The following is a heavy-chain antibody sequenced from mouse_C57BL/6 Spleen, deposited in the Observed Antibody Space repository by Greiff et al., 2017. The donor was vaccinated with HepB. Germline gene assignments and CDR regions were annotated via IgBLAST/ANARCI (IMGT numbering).Heavy chain of an antibody. CDR3: TRCTTVVATDFDY. Sequence: PVQQSGAELVRPGASVTLSCKASGYTFTDYEMHWVKQTPVHGLEWIGAIDPETGGTAYNQKFKGKAILTADKSSSTAYMELRSLTSEDSAVYYCTRCTTVVATDFDYWGQGTTLTVSS. CDR1: GYTFTDYE. D-gene: IGHD1-1*01. V-gene: IGHV1-15*01. J-gene: IGHJ2*01. CDR2: IDPETGGT.